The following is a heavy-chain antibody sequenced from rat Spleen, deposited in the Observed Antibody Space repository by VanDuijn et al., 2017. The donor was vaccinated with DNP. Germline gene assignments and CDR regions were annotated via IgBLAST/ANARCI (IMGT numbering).Heavy chain of an antibody. CDR1: GYTFPNYY. J-gene: IGHJ2*01. V-gene: IGHV1-43*01. Sequence: QIQLQQSGAELAKPGSSVKISCKTSGYTFPNYYVGWIKQTTGQGLEYIGYINTGSGGTNYNEKFKGKATLTVDKSSSTAFMQLSSLTPDDSAVYYCARWEVYYGFFLYWGQGVMVTVSS. CDR3: ARWEVYYGFFLY. D-gene: IGHD1-6*01. CDR2: INTGSGGT.